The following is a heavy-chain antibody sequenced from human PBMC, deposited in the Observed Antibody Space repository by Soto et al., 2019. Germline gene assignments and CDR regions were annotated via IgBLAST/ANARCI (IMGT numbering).Heavy chain of an antibody. D-gene: IGHD6-13*01. CDR3: AKDGYSSSWYASNFDY. CDR2: ISGSGGST. J-gene: IGHJ4*02. Sequence: GGSLRLSCAASGFTFSSYAMSWVRQAPGKGLEWVSAISGSGGSTYYADSVKGRFTISRDNSKNTLYLQMNSLRAEDTAVYYCAKDGYSSSWYASNFDYWGQGTLVTVSS. V-gene: IGHV3-23*01. CDR1: GFTFSSYA.